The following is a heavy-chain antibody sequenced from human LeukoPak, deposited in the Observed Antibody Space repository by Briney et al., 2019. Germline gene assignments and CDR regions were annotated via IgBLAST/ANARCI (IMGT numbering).Heavy chain of an antibody. V-gene: IGHV3-48*04. CDR1: GFTFSSYW. J-gene: IGHJ4*02. D-gene: IGHD6-13*01. CDR3: ARGWAESGKGGFGY. Sequence: GGSLRLSCAASGFTFSSYWMSWVRQAPGKGLEWVSSISSSSNTIYYADSVKGRFTISRDNAKNSLYLQMNSLRAEDTAVYYCARGWAESGKGGFGYWGQGTLVIVSS. CDR2: ISSSSNTI.